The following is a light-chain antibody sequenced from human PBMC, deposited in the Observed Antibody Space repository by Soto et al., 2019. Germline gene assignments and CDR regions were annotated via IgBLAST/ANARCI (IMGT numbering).Light chain of an antibody. CDR2: DGI. CDR1: SSDVGGYNY. V-gene: IGLV2-8*01. Sequence: QSALTQPPSASGSPGQSVTISCTGTSSDVGGYNYVSWYQQHPGKAPKLIIYDGIQRPSGVSDRFSGSKSGNTASLTISGLQAEDEADYYCSLDAGASTYVFGAGTQLTVL. J-gene: IGLJ1*01. CDR3: SLDAGASTYV.